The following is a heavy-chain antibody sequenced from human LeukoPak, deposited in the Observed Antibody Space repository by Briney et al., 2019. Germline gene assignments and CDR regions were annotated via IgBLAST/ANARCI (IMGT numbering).Heavy chain of an antibody. D-gene: IGHD2-2*01. V-gene: IGHV4-38-2*02. CDR1: GYSISSDYY. Sequence: SETLSLTCSVSGYSISSDYYWGWIRRPPGKGLEWIGSIHHSGSTYYNPSLKSRVTISVDTSKNQFSLKLSSVTAADTAVYYCARVPYCSSSSCYLFFDYWGQGTLVTVSS. J-gene: IGHJ4*02. CDR3: ARVPYCSSSSCYLFFDY. CDR2: IHHSGST.